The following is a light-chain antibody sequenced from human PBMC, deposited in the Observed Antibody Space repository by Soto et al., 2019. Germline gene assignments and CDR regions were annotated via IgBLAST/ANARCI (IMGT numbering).Light chain of an antibody. CDR3: QHYNSYSEA. CDR2: KAS. Sequence: DIQMTQSPSTLSGSVGDRVTITCRASQTISSWLAWYQQKPWKAPKLLIYKASTLKSGVPSRFSGSGSGTEFTLTISSLQPDDFATYYCQHYNSYSEAFGQGTRLENK. V-gene: IGKV1-5*03. J-gene: IGKJ5*01. CDR1: QTISSW.